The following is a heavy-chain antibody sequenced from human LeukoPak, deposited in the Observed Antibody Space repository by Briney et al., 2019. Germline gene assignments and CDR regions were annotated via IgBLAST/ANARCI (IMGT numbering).Heavy chain of an antibody. CDR2: ISWNSGSI. CDR3: AKGVTGTFDY. Sequence: GGSLRLSCAASGFTFDDYAMHWVRQAPGKGPEWVSGISWNSGSIGYADSVKGRFTISRDNAKNSLYLQMNSLRAEDTALYYCAKGVTGTFDYWGQGTLVTVSS. CDR1: GFTFDDYA. V-gene: IGHV3-9*01. D-gene: IGHD1/OR15-1a*01. J-gene: IGHJ4*02.